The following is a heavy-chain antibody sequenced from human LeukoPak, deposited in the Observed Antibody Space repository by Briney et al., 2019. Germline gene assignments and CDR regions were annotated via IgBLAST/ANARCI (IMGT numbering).Heavy chain of an antibody. CDR2: INHSGST. D-gene: IGHD2-2*01. V-gene: IGHV4-34*01. CDR3: ARGIVVVPAAPYYFDY. Sequence: SETLSLTCAVYGGSFSGYYWGWIRQPPGKGLEWIGEINHSGSTNYNPSLKSRVTISVDTSKNQFSLKLSSVTAADTAVYYCARGIVVVPAAPYYFDYWGQGTLVTVSS. CDR1: GGSFSGYY. J-gene: IGHJ4*02.